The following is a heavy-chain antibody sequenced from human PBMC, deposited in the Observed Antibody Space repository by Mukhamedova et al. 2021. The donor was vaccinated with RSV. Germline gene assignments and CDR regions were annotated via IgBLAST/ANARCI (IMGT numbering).Heavy chain of an antibody. CDR2: ISGSGGST. Sequence: ESVSAISGSGGSTYYADSVKGRFTISRDNSKNTLYLQMNSLRAEDTAVYYCAKESPVDYWGQGTLVTVS. V-gene: IGHV3-23*01. CDR3: AKESPVDY. J-gene: IGHJ4*02.